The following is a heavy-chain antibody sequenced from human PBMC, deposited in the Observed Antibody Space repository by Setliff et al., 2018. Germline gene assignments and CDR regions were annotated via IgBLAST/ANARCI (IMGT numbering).Heavy chain of an antibody. Sequence: SLRLSCMASGFTFSDYYMSWIRQAPGEGLEWVSYITTSGSTIYYADSVKGRFTISRDNAKNSLYLQMNSLRAEDTAVYYCASHEPWLWNAFDIWGQGTMVTVSS. CDR2: ITTSGSTI. CDR3: ASHEPWLWNAFDI. CDR1: GFTFSDYY. V-gene: IGHV3-11*04. J-gene: IGHJ3*02. D-gene: IGHD6-19*01.